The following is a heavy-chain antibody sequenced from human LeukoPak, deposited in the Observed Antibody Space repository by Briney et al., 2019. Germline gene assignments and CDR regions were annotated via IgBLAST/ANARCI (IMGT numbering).Heavy chain of an antibody. CDR2: ICSGGST. Sequence: PSETLSLTCTVSGGSISSSPCYWGWIRQSPGKGLEWFGTICSGGSTYYNPSLKSRVTISVDTSKNQFSLKLSSLTAADTAVYYCARDRYGYSNYGGFGYWGQGTLVTVSS. J-gene: IGHJ4*02. D-gene: IGHD4-11*01. CDR3: ARDRYGYSNYGGFGY. CDR1: GGSISSSPCY. V-gene: IGHV4-39*07.